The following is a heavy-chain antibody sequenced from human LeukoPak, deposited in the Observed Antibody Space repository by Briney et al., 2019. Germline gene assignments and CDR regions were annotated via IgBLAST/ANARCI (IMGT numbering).Heavy chain of an antibody. CDR3: ARVFSGWEPNPLDY. D-gene: IGHD1-26*01. J-gene: IGHJ4*02. Sequence: SETLSLTCTVSGYSISSGYYWGWIRQPPGKGLEWIGSIYHSGSTYYNPSLKSRVTISVDTSKNQFSLKLSSVTAADTAVYYCARVFSGWEPNPLDYWGQGTLVTVSS. CDR1: GYSISSGYY. CDR2: IYHSGST. V-gene: IGHV4-38-2*02.